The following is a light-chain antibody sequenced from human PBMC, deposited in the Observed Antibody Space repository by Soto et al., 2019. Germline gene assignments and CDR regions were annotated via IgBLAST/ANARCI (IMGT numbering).Light chain of an antibody. CDR1: QGISSY. J-gene: IGKJ4*01. Sequence: DIQLTKSPSFLSASVGDRVTITCRASQGISSYLAWYQQKPGKAPKLLIYAASTLQSGVPSRFSGSGSGTEFTLTISSLQPEDFATYYCQQLNSLLTFGGGTKVEIK. V-gene: IGKV1-9*01. CDR3: QQLNSLLT. CDR2: AAS.